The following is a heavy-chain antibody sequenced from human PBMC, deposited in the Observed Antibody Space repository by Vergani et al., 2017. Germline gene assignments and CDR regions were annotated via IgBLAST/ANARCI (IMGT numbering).Heavy chain of an antibody. Sequence: QVQLQESGPGLVKPSETLSLTCTVSGGSISSYYWSWIRQPAGKGLEWIGRIYTSGSTNYNPSLKSRFTMSVDTSKNQFSLKVSSVTAADTAVYYCARELTWFGEEPWYFDLWGRGTLVTVSS. D-gene: IGHD3-10*01. CDR3: ARELTWFGEEPWYFDL. V-gene: IGHV4-4*07. CDR2: IYTSGST. CDR1: GGSISSYY. J-gene: IGHJ2*01.